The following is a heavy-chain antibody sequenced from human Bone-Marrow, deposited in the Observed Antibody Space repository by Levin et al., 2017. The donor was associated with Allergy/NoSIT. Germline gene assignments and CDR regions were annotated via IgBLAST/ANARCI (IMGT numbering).Heavy chain of an antibody. Sequence: SGPTLVKPTQTLTLTCTFSGFSLNTTGVAVAWIRQPPGKALQWLALLYWDDDKRYSPSLSHRLTLTKDTSKNQVILTMTNMDPVDTATYYCAHRRVLRNIWGWFDPWGQGTLVTVSS. CDR3: AHRRVLRNIWGWFDP. CDR1: GFSLNTTGVA. D-gene: IGHD3-10*01. CDR2: LYWDDDK. J-gene: IGHJ5*02. V-gene: IGHV2-5*02.